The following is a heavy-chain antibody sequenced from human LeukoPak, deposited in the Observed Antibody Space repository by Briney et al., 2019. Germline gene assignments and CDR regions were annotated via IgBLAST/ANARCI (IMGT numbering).Heavy chain of an antibody. Sequence: SETLSLTCTVSGGSINSYYWSWIRQAPGKGLEWIGYTYYSGGTNYNPSLKSRVTISLDTSKNQFFLKLSSVTAADTAVYYCARVSGTTPARSIGFDPWGQGTLVTVSS. J-gene: IGHJ5*02. CDR3: ARVSGTTPARSIGFDP. CDR2: TYYSGGT. CDR1: GGSINSYY. V-gene: IGHV4-59*01. D-gene: IGHD1-7*01.